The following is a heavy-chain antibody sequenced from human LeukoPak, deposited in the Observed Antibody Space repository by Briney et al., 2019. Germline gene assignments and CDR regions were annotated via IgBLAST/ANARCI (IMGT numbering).Heavy chain of an antibody. CDR1: GFTFDGYA. D-gene: IGHD4-11*01. Sequence: GGSLRLSCAASGFTFDGYAMHWVRQAPGKGLEWVSGISWNSGSIGYADSVKGRFTISRDNAKNSLYLQMNSLRAEDTAVYYCARDMTTSGFYYMDVWGKGTTVTVSS. V-gene: IGHV3-9*01. J-gene: IGHJ6*03. CDR2: ISWNSGSI. CDR3: ARDMTTSGFYYMDV.